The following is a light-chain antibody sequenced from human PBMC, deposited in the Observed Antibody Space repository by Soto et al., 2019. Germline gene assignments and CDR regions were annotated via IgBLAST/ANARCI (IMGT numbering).Light chain of an antibody. Sequence: DIQMTQSPSSLSASVGDRVTITCRASQTISKYLNWYQQKPGKAPKLLIYSASSLHSGVPSGFSGGVSGTDGTFTISSLKTEDGSTYYGQQSYSITRTFGQGTKVDIK. V-gene: IGKV1-39*01. J-gene: IGKJ1*01. CDR3: QQSYSITRT. CDR2: SAS. CDR1: QTISKY.